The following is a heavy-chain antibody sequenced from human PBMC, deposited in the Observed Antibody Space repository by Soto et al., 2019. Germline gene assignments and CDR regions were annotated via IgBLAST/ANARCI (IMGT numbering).Heavy chain of an antibody. J-gene: IGHJ4*02. CDR1: GGSISSYY. D-gene: IGHD4-17*01. CDR2: IYYSGST. V-gene: IGHV4-59*01. CDR3: AIVRYGVDRGYYFDY. Sequence: PSETLSLTCTVSGGSISSYYWSWIRQPPGKGLEWIGYIYYSGSTNYNPSLKSRVTISVDTSKNQFSLKLSSVTAADTAVYYCAIVRYGVDRGYYFDYWGQGTPVTVSS.